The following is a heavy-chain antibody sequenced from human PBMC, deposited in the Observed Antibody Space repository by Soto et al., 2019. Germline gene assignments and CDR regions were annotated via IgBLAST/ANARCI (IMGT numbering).Heavy chain of an antibody. CDR2: IIPIFGTA. Sequence: ASVKVSCKASGGTFSSYAISWVRQAPGQGLEWMGGIIPIFGTANYAQKFQGRVTITADESTSTAYMELSSLRSEDTAVYYCARDSIKQWPNYYYYGMDVWGQGTTVTVSS. D-gene: IGHD6-19*01. J-gene: IGHJ6*02. CDR1: GGTFSSYA. V-gene: IGHV1-69*13. CDR3: ARDSIKQWPNYYYYGMDV.